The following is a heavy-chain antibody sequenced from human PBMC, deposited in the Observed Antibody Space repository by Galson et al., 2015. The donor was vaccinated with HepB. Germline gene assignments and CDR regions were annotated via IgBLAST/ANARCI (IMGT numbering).Heavy chain of an antibody. V-gene: IGHV3-66*01. J-gene: IGHJ6*02. CDR3: ARDYYDTSGYYYYGMDV. CDR1: GFTFSSYS. CDR2: IYSGGST. Sequence: SLRLSCAASGFTFSSYSMNWVRRAPGKGLEWVSVIYSGGSTYYADSVKGRFTISRDNSKNTLYLQMNSLRAEDTAVYYCARDYYDTSGYYYYGMDVWGQGTTVTVSS. D-gene: IGHD3-22*01.